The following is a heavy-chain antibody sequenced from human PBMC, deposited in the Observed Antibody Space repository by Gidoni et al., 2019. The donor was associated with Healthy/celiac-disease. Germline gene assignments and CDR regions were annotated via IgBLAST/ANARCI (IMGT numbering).Heavy chain of an antibody. CDR2: LNPNSGGT. CDR3: ARGPRDCSSTSCYSPHYYYGMDV. Sequence: QVQLVQSGAEVKKPGASVKVSCKASGYTFTGYYMHWVRQAPGQGLEWMGWLNPNSGGTNYAQKFQGWVTMTRDTSISTAYMELSRLRSDDTAVYYCARGPRDCSSTSCYSPHYYYGMDVWGQGTTVTVSS. J-gene: IGHJ6*02. D-gene: IGHD2-2*01. V-gene: IGHV1-2*04. CDR1: GYTFTGYY.